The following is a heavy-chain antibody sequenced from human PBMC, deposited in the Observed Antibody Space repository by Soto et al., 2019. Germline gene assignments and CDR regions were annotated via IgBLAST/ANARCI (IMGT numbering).Heavy chain of an antibody. D-gene: IGHD2-15*01. CDR3: ARAGVVVAGSIDY. Sequence: QVQLQQWGAGLLKPSETLSLTCAVYGGSFSGYYWSWIRQPPGKGLEWIGEINHSGSTNYNPSLKSRVTISVDTSKNQFSLKLSSVTAADTAVYYCARAGVVVAGSIDYWGQGTLVTVSS. CDR1: GGSFSGYY. CDR2: INHSGST. V-gene: IGHV4-34*01. J-gene: IGHJ4*02.